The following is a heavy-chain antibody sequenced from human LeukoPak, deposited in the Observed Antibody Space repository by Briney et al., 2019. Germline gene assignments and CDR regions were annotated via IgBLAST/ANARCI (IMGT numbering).Heavy chain of an antibody. CDR2: IIVGSGET. J-gene: IGHJ5*02. CDR3: AAERYSGSCCWFDP. D-gene: IGHD5-12*01. V-gene: IGHV1-58*02. CDR1: GFAFTSSA. Sequence: SVKVSCKASGFAFTSSAIQWVRQARGQRLEWLGWIIVGSGETSYAQKLQERVTITTDMSTGTSYMELSSLSPEDTAVYSCAAERYSGSCCWFDPWGQGTLVTVSS.